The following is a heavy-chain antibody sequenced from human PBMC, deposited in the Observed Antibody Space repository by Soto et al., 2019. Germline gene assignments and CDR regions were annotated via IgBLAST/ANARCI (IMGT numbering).Heavy chain of an antibody. CDR2: ISGSGGST. CDR1: GFTFSDYW. D-gene: IGHD5-12*01. Sequence: GGSLRLSCAASGFTFSDYWMHWVRQAPGKGLEWVSAISGSGGSTYHADSVKGRFTISRDNSKNTLYLQMNSLRAEDTAVYYCAKDWSPYTTIEFDYWGQGTLVTVSS. CDR3: AKDWSPYTTIEFDY. V-gene: IGHV3-23*01. J-gene: IGHJ4*02.